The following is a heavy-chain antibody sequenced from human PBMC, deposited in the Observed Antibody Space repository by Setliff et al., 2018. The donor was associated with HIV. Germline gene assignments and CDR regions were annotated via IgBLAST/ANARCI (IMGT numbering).Heavy chain of an antibody. D-gene: IGHD2-2*01. CDR3: ARLGYCSSTSCYYYYYMDV. CDR2: ISYSGIT. V-gene: IGHV4-38-2*01. Sequence: SETLSLTCVVSGYSISSGYYWGWIRQPPGKGLEWIASISYSGITYYNPSLKSRVTISVDTSKNQFSLKLSSVTAADTAVYYCARLGYCSSTSCYYYYYMDVWGKGTTVTVSS. CDR1: GYSISSGYY. J-gene: IGHJ6*03.